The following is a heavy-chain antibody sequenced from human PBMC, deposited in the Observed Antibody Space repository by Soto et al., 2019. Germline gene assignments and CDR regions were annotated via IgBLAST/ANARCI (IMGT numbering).Heavy chain of an antibody. J-gene: IGHJ5*02. D-gene: IGHD6-6*01. V-gene: IGHV3-7*05. CDR1: GFTFSSYW. CDR3: TRYSSSSGWFDP. CDR2: IKHDGREK. Sequence: GGSLRLSCAASGFTFSSYWMTWVRQAPGKGLEWVANIKHDGREKYYVDSVKGRFTISRDNAKNSLFLQMNSLRVEDTAVYYCTRYSSSSGWFDPWGQGTLVTVSS.